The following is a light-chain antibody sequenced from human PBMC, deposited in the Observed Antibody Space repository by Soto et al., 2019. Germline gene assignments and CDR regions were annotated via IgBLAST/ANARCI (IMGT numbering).Light chain of an antibody. CDR1: QSVSRP. V-gene: IGKV3-11*01. Sequence: EIVLTQSPATLSLSPGERATLSCRASQSVSRPLAWNQKNPGRAPRPLIYDAPNRAPGIPARFGGSGSGTDFTLTISSLVPEDFAFFYGQPLTTWRLTFGGGPRVNTK. J-gene: IGKJ4*01. CDR2: DAP. CDR3: QPLTTWRLT.